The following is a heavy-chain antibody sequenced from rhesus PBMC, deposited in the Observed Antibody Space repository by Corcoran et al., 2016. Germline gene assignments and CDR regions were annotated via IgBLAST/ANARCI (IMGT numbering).Heavy chain of an antibody. CDR1: GYSISSGYY. J-gene: IGHJ4*01. CDR3: AKDRGAAAGFDY. Sequence: QVQLQESGPGLVKPSETLSLTCAVSGYSISSGYYLGWFRQPPGKGLEYIGYISGSSGSTYYNPSLKSRVTISKDTSKNQFSLKLSSVTAADTAVYYCAKDRGAAAGFDYWGQGVLVTVSS. D-gene: IGHD6-25*01. V-gene: IGHV4-99*02. CDR2: ISGSSGST.